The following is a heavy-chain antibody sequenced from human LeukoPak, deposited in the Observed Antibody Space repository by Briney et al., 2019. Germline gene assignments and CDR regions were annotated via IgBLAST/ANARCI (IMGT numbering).Heavy chain of an antibody. D-gene: IGHD3-10*01. CDR1: GYLFTNNW. V-gene: IGHV5-51*01. Sequence: GESLKISCKGSGYLFTNNWIGWVRPMPGQGLEWMGIIYPCDSDTRYSPSFEGQVTISADKSISTACLQWSSLKASDTAMYYCARQTRDGSGSRGYSFDFWGQGTLVSVSS. J-gene: IGHJ4*02. CDR3: ARQTRDGSGSRGYSFDF. CDR2: IYPCDSDT.